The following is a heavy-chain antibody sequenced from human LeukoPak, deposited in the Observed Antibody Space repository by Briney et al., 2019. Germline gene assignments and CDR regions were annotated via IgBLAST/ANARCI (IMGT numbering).Heavy chain of an antibody. V-gene: IGHV3-30*02. CDR3: AKGEQQLVPGGVY. Sequence: GGSLRLSRVASGFTFSTYGMPWVRQAPGKGLEWVAFIRYDGSNKYYADSVKGRFTISRGNSRNTLYLQMNSLRAEDTAVYYCAKGEQQLVPGGVYWGQGTLVTVSS. CDR2: IRYDGSNK. CDR1: GFTFSTYG. J-gene: IGHJ4*02. D-gene: IGHD6-13*01.